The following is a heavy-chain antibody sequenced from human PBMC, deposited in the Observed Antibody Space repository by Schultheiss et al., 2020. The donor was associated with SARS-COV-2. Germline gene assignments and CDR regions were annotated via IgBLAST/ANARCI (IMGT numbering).Heavy chain of an antibody. CDR2: ISSSSSYI. Sequence: GGSLRLSCAASGFTFSSYSMNWVRQAPGKGLEWVSSISSSSSYIYYADSVKGRFTISRDNAKNSLYLRMNSLKAEDTAIYYCARNFFPYFFDSWGQGILVTVSS. CDR3: ARNFFPYFFDS. V-gene: IGHV3-21*01. J-gene: IGHJ4*02. D-gene: IGHD2-21*01. CDR1: GFTFSSYS.